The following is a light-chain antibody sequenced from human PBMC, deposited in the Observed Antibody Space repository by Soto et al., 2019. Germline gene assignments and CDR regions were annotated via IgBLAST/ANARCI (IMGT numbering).Light chain of an antibody. J-gene: IGKJ2*01. V-gene: IGKV3-20*01. Sequence: EIVLTQSPGTLSLSPGERATFSCRASQSVSSSYLAWYQQKPGQAPRLLIYGASSRATGIPDRFSGSGSGTDFTLTISRLEPEDFAVYYWQQYGSSLYTFGQGTKLEIK. CDR3: QQYGSSLYT. CDR2: GAS. CDR1: QSVSSSY.